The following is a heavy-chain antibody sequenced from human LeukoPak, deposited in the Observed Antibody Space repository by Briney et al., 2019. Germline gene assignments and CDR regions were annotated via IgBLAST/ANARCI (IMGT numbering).Heavy chain of an antibody. CDR2: ISNSGSTI. V-gene: IGHV3-11*01. CDR1: GFTFSDYY. D-gene: IGHD6-19*01. Sequence: GGSLRLSCAASGFTFSDYYMSWIRQAPGKGLEWVSYISNSGSTIYYADSVKGRFTISRDNAKNSLYLQMNSPRAEDTAVYYCARELPLTGYSSGWYLGPLDYWGQGTLVTVSS. CDR3: ARELPLTGYSSGWYLGPLDY. J-gene: IGHJ4*02.